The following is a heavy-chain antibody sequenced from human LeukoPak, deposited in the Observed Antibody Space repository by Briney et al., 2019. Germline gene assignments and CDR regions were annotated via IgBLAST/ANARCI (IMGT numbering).Heavy chain of an antibody. J-gene: IGHJ4*02. CDR2: ISGNGGST. Sequence: GGSLRLSCAASGFTFSSYGMNWVRQAPGKGLEWVSGISGNGGSTYYADSVKGRFTISRDNSKNTLYLQMNSLRAEDTAVYYCAKAGSIRFDYWGQGTLVTVSS. CDR1: GFTFSSYG. CDR3: AKAGSIRFDY. V-gene: IGHV3-23*01. D-gene: IGHD1-26*01.